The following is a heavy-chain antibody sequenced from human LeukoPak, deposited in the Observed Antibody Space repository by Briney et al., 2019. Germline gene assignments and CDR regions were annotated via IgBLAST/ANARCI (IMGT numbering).Heavy chain of an antibody. CDR2: IIPILDIA. J-gene: IGHJ4*02. CDR1: GGTFSSYA. Sequence: GASVKVSCKASGGTFSSYAISWVRQAPGQGLEWMGRIIPILDIANYAQKFQGRVTITADKSTSTAYMELSSPRSEDTAVYYCAREVTLRSESGYYFDYWGQGTLVTFSS. CDR3: AREVTLRSESGYYFDY. V-gene: IGHV1-69*04. D-gene: IGHD3-10*02.